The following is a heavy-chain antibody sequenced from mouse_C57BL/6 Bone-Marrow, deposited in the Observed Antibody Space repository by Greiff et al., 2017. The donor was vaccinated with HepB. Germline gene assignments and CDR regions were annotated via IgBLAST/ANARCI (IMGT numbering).Heavy chain of an antibody. V-gene: IGHV1-59*01. J-gene: IGHJ3*01. CDR2: IDPSDSYT. Sequence: VKLQQPGAELVRPGTSVKLSCKASGYTFTSYWMHWVKQRPGQGLEWIGVIDPSDSYTNYNQKFKGKATLTVDTSSSTAYMQLSSLTSEDSAVYYCASILAWFAYWGQGTLVTVSA. CDR3: ASILAWFAY. CDR1: GYTFTSYW.